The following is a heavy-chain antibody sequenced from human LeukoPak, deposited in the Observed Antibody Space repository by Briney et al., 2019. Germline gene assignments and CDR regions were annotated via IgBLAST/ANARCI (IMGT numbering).Heavy chain of an antibody. J-gene: IGHJ4*02. V-gene: IGHV1-2*02. CDR1: GYTFTGYY. D-gene: IGHD3-10*01. Sequence: ASVKVSCKASGYTFTGYYMHWVRQAPGQGLEWMGWINPNSGGTNYAQKFQGRVTMTRDTSISTAYMELSRLRSDDTAVYYCARSPTVRGVHFDYWGQGTLVTASS. CDR2: INPNSGGT. CDR3: ARSPTVRGVHFDY.